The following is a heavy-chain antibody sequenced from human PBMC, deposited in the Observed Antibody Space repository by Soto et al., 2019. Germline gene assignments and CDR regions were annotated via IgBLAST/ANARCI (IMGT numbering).Heavy chain of an antibody. CDR2: INHSGST. V-gene: IGHV4-34*01. CDR1: GGSFSGYY. D-gene: IGHD3-9*01. J-gene: IGHJ4*02. CDR3: ARARYFDWAPYYCDY. Sequence: QVQLQQWGAGLLKPSETLSLTCAVYGGSFSGYYWSWIRQPPGKGLEWIGEINHSGSTNYNPSLKSRVTISVDTAKNQFGLMLSSVTAADAAVDYCARARYFDWAPYYCDYWGQGTLVTVSS.